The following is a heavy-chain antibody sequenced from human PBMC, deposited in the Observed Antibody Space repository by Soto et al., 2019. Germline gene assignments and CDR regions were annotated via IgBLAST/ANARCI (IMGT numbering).Heavy chain of an antibody. CDR3: ARTLTGDRGRGFDI. CDR2: IYSGGST. V-gene: IGHV3-66*02. CDR1: GFTVSSNY. J-gene: IGHJ3*02. D-gene: IGHD7-27*01. Sequence: GGSLRLSCAASGFTVSSNYMSWVRQAPGKGLEWVSVIYSGGSTYYADSVKGRFTISRDNSKNTLYLQMNSLRAEDTTVYYCARTLTGDRGRGFDIWGQGTMVTVSS.